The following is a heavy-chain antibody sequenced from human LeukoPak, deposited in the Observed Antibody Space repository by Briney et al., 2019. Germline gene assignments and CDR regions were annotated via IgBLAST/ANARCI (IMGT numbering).Heavy chain of an antibody. D-gene: IGHD5-18*01. CDR1: GFTFSSYW. CDR3: ARMNTAMVNGLNYYYYMDV. J-gene: IGHJ6*03. V-gene: IGHV3-7*01. CDR2: IKQDGSEK. Sequence: AGGSLRLSCAASGFTFSSYWMSWVRQAPGKGLEWVANIKQDGSEKYYVDSVKGRFTISRDNAKNSLYLQMNSLRAEDTAVYYCARMNTAMVNGLNYYYYMDVWGKGTTVTISS.